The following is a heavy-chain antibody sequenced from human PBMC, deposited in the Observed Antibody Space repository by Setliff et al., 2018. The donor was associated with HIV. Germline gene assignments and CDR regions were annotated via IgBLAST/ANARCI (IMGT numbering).Heavy chain of an antibody. CDR3: ARSSPGYYDILTGYYEXYYFDY. Sequence: PSETLSLTCTVSGGSISSGSYFWTWIRQPAGKGLEWIGRIYTSGSTNYNPSLKSRVTLSVDTSKNQFSLRPNSVTAADTAVYYCARSSPGYYDILTGYYEXYYFDYGGQGTLVTVSS. V-gene: IGHV4-61*02. D-gene: IGHD3-9*01. J-gene: IGHJ4*02. CDR2: IYTSGST. CDR1: GGSISSGSYF.